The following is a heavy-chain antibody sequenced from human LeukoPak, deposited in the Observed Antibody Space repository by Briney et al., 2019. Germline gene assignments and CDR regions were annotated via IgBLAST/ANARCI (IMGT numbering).Heavy chain of an antibody. CDR1: GGSISTYY. V-gene: IGHV4-59*12. CDR2: IYYSGST. D-gene: IGHD2-2*01. Sequence: SETLSLTCTVSGGSISTYYWSWIRQPPGKGLEWIGYIYYSGSTNYNPSLKSRVTISVDTSKNQFSLKLSSVTAADTAVYYCARGAYCSSTSCSSYYGMDVWGQGTTVTVSS. J-gene: IGHJ6*02. CDR3: ARGAYCSSTSCSSYYGMDV.